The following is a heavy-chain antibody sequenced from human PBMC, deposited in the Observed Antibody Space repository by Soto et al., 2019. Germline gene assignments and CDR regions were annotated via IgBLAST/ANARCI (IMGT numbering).Heavy chain of an antibody. CDR3: ARGRSITMIVVVNEDAFDI. CDR2: ISAYNGNT. CDR1: CFTFTSYG. D-gene: IGHD3-22*01. J-gene: IGHJ3*02. Sequence: GASVKGSCKASCFTFTSYGISWVRQAPGQGLEWMGWISAYNGNTNYAQKLQGRVTMTTDTSTSTAYMELRSLRSDDTAVYYCARGRSITMIVVVNEDAFDIWGQGTMVTVSS. V-gene: IGHV1-18*01.